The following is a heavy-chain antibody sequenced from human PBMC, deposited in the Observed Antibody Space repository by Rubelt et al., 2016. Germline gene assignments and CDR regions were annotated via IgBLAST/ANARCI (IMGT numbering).Heavy chain of an antibody. CDR2: IYHSGST. V-gene: IGHV4-38-2*02. D-gene: IGHD6-19*01. CDR1: GYSISSGYY. J-gene: IGHJ4*02. Sequence: QVQLQESGPGLVKPSETLSLTCTVSGYSISSGYYWGWIRQPPGKGLEWIGGIYHSGSTYYNPSLKSRVTISVDTSKNQFSLKLSSVTAADTAVYYCARDHSSGWYLEGFFDYWGQGTLVTVSS. CDR3: ARDHSSGWYLEGFFDY.